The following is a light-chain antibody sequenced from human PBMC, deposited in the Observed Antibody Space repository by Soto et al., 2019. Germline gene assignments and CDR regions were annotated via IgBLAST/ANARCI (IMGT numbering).Light chain of an antibody. V-gene: IGKV3-11*01. Sequence: EIVLTQSPATLSSFPGDRVTLSCRASQYISTRLAGYQHRPGQAPRLLIYQTSIRAAGIPARFSASGSGTDFTLTISDVQPEDFALYYCHKRQSWPRTFGQGTKVDIK. J-gene: IGKJ1*01. CDR2: QTS. CDR3: HKRQSWPRT. CDR1: QYISTR.